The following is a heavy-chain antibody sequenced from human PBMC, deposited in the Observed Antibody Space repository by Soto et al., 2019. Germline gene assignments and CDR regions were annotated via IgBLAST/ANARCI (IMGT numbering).Heavy chain of an antibody. J-gene: IGHJ3*02. CDR3: AREGPPSIALLPDAFDI. Sequence: PEASVKVSCKASGGTFSSYAISWVRQAPGQGLEWMGGIIPIFGTANYARKFQGRVTITADESTSTAYMELSSLRSEDTAVYYCAREGPPSIALLPDAFDIWGQGTMVTVSS. D-gene: IGHD6-6*01. V-gene: IGHV1-69*13. CDR1: GGTFSSYA. CDR2: IIPIFGTA.